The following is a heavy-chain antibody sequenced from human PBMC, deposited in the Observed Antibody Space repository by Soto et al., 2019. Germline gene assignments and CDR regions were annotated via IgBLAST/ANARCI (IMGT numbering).Heavy chain of an antibody. Sequence: QLQLQESGPGLVKPSETLSLTCTVSGGSISSSSYYWGWIRQPPGKGLEWIGSIYYSGSTYYNPSLTSRVTISVDTSKHQFSLKLSSVTAADTAVYYCVRQRAAAPAYYDFWRSHPHAFDIWGQGTMVTVSS. CDR2: IYYSGST. V-gene: IGHV4-39*01. CDR3: VRQRAAAPAYYDFWRSHPHAFDI. J-gene: IGHJ3*02. CDR1: GGSISSSSYY. D-gene: IGHD3-3*01.